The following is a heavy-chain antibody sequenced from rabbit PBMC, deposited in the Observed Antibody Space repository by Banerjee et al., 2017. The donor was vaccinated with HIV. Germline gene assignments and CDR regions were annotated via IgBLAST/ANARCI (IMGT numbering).Heavy chain of an antibody. V-gene: IGHV1S47*01. CDR2: ISTGDGST. Sequence: QEQLVEYGGDLVQPEGSLTLTCKASGIDFSSSYWMSWVRQAPGKGLEWIGYISTGDGSTYYASWVNGRFTISSDNAQNTLYLQLDSLTAADTATYFCVRVVAGVYFNLWGQGTLVTVS. J-gene: IGHJ4*01. CDR1: GIDFSSSYW. D-gene: IGHD4-1*01. CDR3: VRVVAGVYFNL.